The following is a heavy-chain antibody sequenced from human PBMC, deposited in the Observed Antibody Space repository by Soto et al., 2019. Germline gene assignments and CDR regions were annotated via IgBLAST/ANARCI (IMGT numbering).Heavy chain of an antibody. CDR3: ARSYSSSPPYYYYYMDV. V-gene: IGHV1-2*04. D-gene: IGHD6-6*01. Sequence: ASVKVSCKASGYTFTGYYMHWVRQAPGQGLEWMGWINPNSGGTNYAQKFQGWVTMTRDTSISTAYMELSRLRSDDTAVYYCARSYSSSPPYYYYYMDVWGKGTTVTVSS. CDR2: INPNSGGT. CDR1: GYTFTGYY. J-gene: IGHJ6*03.